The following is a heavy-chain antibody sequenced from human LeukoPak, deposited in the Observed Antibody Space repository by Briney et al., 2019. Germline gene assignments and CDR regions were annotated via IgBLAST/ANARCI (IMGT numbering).Heavy chain of an antibody. CDR1: GGSISSYY. CDR2: IYYSGST. Sequence: SETLSLTCTVSGGSISSYYWSWIRQPPGKGLEWMGYIYYSGSTNYNPSLKSRVSIYLDTSKNQFSLRLYSVTAADTAVYYCARDSYRSGSGYDFWGQGTPVTVSS. CDR3: ARDSYRSGSGYDF. V-gene: IGHV4-59*01. D-gene: IGHD5-12*01. J-gene: IGHJ4*02.